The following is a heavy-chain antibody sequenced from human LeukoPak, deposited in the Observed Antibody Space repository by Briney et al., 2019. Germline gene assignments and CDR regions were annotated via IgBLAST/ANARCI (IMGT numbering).Heavy chain of an antibody. CDR2: IIAILGIA. J-gene: IGHJ4*02. D-gene: IGHD3-10*01. CDR1: GGTFSSYA. Sequence: ASVKVSCKASGGTFSSYATSWVRQAPGQGLEWMGRIIAILGIANYAQKFQGRVTITADKSTSTAYMELSSLRSEDTAVYYCAREQRFGEIFIDYWGQGTLVTVSS. CDR3: AREQRFGEIFIDY. V-gene: IGHV1-69*04.